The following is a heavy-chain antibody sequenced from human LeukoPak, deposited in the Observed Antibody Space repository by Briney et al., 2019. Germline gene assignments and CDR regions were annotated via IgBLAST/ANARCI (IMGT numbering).Heavy chain of an antibody. Sequence: GGSLRLSCAASGFTFSSYSMNWGRQAPGKGLEWVSSISSSSSYIYYEDSVKGRFTISRDNAKNSLYLQMNSLRAEDTAVYYCARDFFWSGLGYFDYWGQGTLLTVSS. CDR3: ARDFFWSGLGYFDY. CDR1: GFTFSSYS. V-gene: IGHV3-21*01. D-gene: IGHD3-3*01. CDR2: ISSSSSYI. J-gene: IGHJ4*02.